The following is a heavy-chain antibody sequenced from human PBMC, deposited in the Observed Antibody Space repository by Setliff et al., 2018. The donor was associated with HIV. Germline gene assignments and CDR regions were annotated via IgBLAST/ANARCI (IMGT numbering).Heavy chain of an antibody. V-gene: IGHV1-46*01. CDR3: ARGWEGGMDY. CDR2: INPSGGST. Sequence: ASVKVSCKASGYTFTRYFMHCVRQAPGQGLEWLGMINPSGGSTWYAQKFQGRVTMTGDTSTYTLYMELSSLRSEDTAVYYCARGWEGGMDYWGQGTLVTVSS. J-gene: IGHJ4*02. CDR1: GYTFTRYF. D-gene: IGHD1-26*01.